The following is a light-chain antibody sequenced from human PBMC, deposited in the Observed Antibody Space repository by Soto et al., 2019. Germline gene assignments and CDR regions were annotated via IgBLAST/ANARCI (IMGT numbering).Light chain of an antibody. CDR1: QTISSW. CDR3: QQDKSYSEG. Sequence: EIRVNQSPSTLSVSLNYRLTITFRASQTISSWLAWYQQKPGKAPKLLIYKASTLKSGVPSRFSGSGSGTEFTLTISSPQPDDFATYCCQQDKSYSEGLGQGTKVEIK. J-gene: IGKJ1*01. CDR2: KAS. V-gene: IGKV1-5*03.